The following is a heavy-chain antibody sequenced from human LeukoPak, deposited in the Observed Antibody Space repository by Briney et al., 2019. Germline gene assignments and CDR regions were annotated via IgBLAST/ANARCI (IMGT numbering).Heavy chain of an antibody. D-gene: IGHD1-26*01. Sequence: GGSLRLSCTASGFTFGDYVMSWVRQAPGKGLEWVGFIRSKTYGGTTEYAASVKGRFTISRDDSKSIAYLQMNSLKTEDTAVYYCTRDWEMFAFDIWGQGTMVTVSS. CDR3: TRDWEMFAFDI. CDR2: IRSKTYGGTT. V-gene: IGHV3-49*04. CDR1: GFTFGDYV. J-gene: IGHJ3*02.